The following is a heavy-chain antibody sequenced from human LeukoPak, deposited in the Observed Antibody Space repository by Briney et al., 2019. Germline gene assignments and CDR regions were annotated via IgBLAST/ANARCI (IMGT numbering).Heavy chain of an antibody. CDR1: GFTLSSYS. Sequence: GGSLRLSCAASGFTLSSYSMNWVRQAPGKGLEWVSFISSSSSPIYYADSVKGRFTISGDNAKNSLYLQMNSLRAEDTAAYYCARKYCSSTSCYFTNMDVWGKGTTVTVSS. D-gene: IGHD2-2*01. CDR3: ARKYCSSTSCYFTNMDV. CDR2: ISSSSSPI. V-gene: IGHV3-48*01. J-gene: IGHJ6*03.